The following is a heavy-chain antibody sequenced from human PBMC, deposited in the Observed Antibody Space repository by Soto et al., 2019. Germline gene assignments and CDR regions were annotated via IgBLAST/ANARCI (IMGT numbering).Heavy chain of an antibody. D-gene: IGHD5-12*01. V-gene: IGHV1-69*12. Sequence: QVQLVQSGAEVRQPASSVKVSCKTSGGTFSSYAISWVRQAPGQGLEWMGGIVPIVDPSTYAQKFQGRVTITADESKSTAYMELSSLRSDDTAIYYCVRVVAIPGYPDNWGQGTLVTVSS. CDR2: IVPIVDPS. CDR3: VRVVAIPGYPDN. CDR1: GGTFSSYA. J-gene: IGHJ4*02.